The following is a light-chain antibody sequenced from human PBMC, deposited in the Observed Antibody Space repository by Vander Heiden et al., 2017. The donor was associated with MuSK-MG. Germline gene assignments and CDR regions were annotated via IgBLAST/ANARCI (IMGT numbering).Light chain of an antibody. CDR2: DAS. J-gene: IGKJ4*01. V-gene: IGKV1-33*01. CDR1: QDISNY. CDR3: QQDDNPPRT. Sequence: DIQMTQSPSSLSASVGDRVTITCQASQDISNYLNWYQQKPGKAPKLLIYDASNLETGVPSRFSGSGSGTDFTFTISSLQPEDFATYYCQQDDNPPRTFGGGTKVEIK.